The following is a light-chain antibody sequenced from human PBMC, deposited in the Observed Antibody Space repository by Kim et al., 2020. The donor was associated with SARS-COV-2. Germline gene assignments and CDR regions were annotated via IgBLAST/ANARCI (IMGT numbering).Light chain of an antibody. J-gene: IGKJ3*01. CDR3: QQYYSTPFT. V-gene: IGKV4-1*01. CDR1: QSVLYSSKNKNY. CDR2: WAS. Sequence: DIVMTQSPDSLALSLGERASINCKSSQSVLYSSKNKNYLAWYQQKPGQPPKLLIYWASTRESGVPDRFSGSGSGTDFILTISSLQAEDVAVYYCQQYYSTPFTFGPGTKVDIK.